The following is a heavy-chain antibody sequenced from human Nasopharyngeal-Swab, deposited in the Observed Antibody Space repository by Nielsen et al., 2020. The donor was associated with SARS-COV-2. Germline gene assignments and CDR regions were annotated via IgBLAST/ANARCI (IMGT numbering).Heavy chain of an antibody. Sequence: VRQAPGKGLERVSSISSSSSYIYYADSVKGRFTISRDNAKNSLYLQMNSLRAEDTAVYYCARTEDSSAQGDYWGQGTLVTVSS. CDR3: ARTEDSSAQGDY. V-gene: IGHV3-21*01. D-gene: IGHD3-22*01. CDR2: ISSSSSYI. J-gene: IGHJ4*02.